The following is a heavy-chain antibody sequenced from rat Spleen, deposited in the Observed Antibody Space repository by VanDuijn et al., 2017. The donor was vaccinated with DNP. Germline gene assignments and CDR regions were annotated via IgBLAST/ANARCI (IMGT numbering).Heavy chain of an antibody. Sequence: EVQLVESGGGLVQPGRSLKLSCAASGFTFSYYGMAWVRQAPKKGLEWVAAISPSGSRPYSPDSVKGRFTISRDTAKSSLYLQMNSLQTDDTGTYYCTRDQDYYYDGGYYPTMDAWGQGTSVTVSS. CDR2: ISPSGSRP. J-gene: IGHJ4*01. CDR3: TRDQDYYYDGGYYPTMDA. CDR1: GFTFSYYG. D-gene: IGHD1-12*02. V-gene: IGHV5-19*01.